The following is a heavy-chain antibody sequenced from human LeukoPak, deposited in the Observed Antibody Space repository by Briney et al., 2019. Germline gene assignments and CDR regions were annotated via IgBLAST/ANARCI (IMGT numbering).Heavy chain of an antibody. Sequence: PGRSLRLSCAASGFTFSSYGMHWVRQAPGKGLEWVAVISYDGSNEYYADSVKGRLTISRDNSKTKVYLEMNSLRPEDTAVYYCVKARGPYFYYYAMDVWGQGTTVTVSS. CDR1: GFTFSSYG. CDR2: ISYDGSNE. CDR3: VKARGPYFYYYAMDV. V-gene: IGHV3-30*18. D-gene: IGHD3-9*01. J-gene: IGHJ6*02.